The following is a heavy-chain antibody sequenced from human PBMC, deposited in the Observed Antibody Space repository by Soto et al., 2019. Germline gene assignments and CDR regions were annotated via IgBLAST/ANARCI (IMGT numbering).Heavy chain of an antibody. CDR2: ASSNGGST. D-gene: IGHD4-17*01. Sequence: ESMTRSCIVSECILGREVMGCVRQAPGKGLEYVSAASSNGGSTYYADSVKVRFTISRDNSKNTLYLQMGSLRPDDLAVYYCARSLVTAVTGVLDYWGQGALVTVYS. CDR3: ARSLVTAVTGVLDY. V-gene: IGHV3-64*02. CDR1: ECILGREV. J-gene: IGHJ4*02.